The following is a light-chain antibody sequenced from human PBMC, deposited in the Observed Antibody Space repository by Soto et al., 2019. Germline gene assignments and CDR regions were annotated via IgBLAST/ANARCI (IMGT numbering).Light chain of an antibody. V-gene: IGLV2-23*02. CDR3: CSYAGSSTYV. CDR2: EVS. CDR1: SSDSGSYNL. Sequence: QSVLTQPASVSGSPGQSITIYCTGKSSDSGSYNLVSWYQQHPGKAPKLMIYEVSKRPSGVSNRFSGSKSGNTASLTISWLQSEDEADYYCCSYAGSSTYVFGTGTKVTVL. J-gene: IGLJ1*01.